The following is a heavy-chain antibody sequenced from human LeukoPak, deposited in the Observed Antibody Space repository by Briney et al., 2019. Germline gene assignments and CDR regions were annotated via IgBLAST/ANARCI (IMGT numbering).Heavy chain of an antibody. D-gene: IGHD4-23*01. V-gene: IGHV3-49*04. CDR3: TRAKTTTVAPH. J-gene: IGHJ4*02. CDR2: IRSKAYGGTT. CDR1: GFTFGDYA. Sequence: PGRSLRLSCTASGFTFGDYAMSWVRQAPGKGLEWVGSIRSKAYGGTTEYAASVKGRFTISRDDSKSIAYLQMNSLKTEDTAVYYCTRAKTTTVAPHWGQGTLVTVSS.